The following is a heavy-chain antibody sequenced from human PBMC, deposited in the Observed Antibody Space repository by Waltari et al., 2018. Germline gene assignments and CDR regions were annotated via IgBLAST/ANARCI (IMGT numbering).Heavy chain of an antibody. Sequence: QVQLQESGPGLVKPSQTLSLTCAVSGGSISTGGVSWPWSRQRPGTGLEWIGNIYPSGNRFYNPSLRSRASMSVDTSKNQFSLRLTSVTAADAAVYYCAIDRNTRFDPWGQGTLVTVSS. D-gene: IGHD5-18*01. CDR2: IYPSGNR. V-gene: IGHV4-31*11. CDR1: GGSISTGGVS. J-gene: IGHJ5*02. CDR3: AIDRNTRFDP.